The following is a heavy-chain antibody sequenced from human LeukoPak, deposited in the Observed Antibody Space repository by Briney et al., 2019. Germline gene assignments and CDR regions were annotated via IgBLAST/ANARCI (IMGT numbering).Heavy chain of an antibody. Sequence: GGSLRLSCAASGFTFDDYAMHWVRQAPGKGLEWVSGISWNSGSIGYADSVKGRFTISRDNAKNSLYLQMNSLRAEDMALYYCAKGKGLGTVVKGYGYAFDIWGQGTMVTVSS. CDR1: GFTFDDYA. CDR3: AKGKGLGTVVKGYGYAFDI. D-gene: IGHD4-23*01. CDR2: ISWNSGSI. J-gene: IGHJ3*02. V-gene: IGHV3-9*03.